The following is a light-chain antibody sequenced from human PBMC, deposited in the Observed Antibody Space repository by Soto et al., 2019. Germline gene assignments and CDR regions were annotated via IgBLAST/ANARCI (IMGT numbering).Light chain of an antibody. Sequence: AIQMTQSPSYLSAYVGDRVTITCRASQAIRDDLGWYQQKPGKAPKLLIYGASSLHDGVPSRFSGSGSGTDFTLTISSLQPEDFATYYCLQDNNYPWTFGPGTKVEVK. V-gene: IGKV1-6*01. CDR2: GAS. J-gene: IGKJ1*01. CDR1: QAIRDD. CDR3: LQDNNYPWT.